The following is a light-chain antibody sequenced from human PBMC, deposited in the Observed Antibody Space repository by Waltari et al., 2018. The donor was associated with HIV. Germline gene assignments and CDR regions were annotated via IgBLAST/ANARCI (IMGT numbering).Light chain of an antibody. CDR2: RSN. CDR3: AAWDDSLSGHVV. Sequence: QCVLSPPPSASGTPGQRVTISCSGCSSNIGSNYVYWNQQLPGTSPKLPIDRSNQQPSGVPGRFSCSRSATSASLAISVLRSEDDADYYCAAWDDSLSGHVVFCGGTKLTVL. J-gene: IGLJ2*01. V-gene: IGLV1-47*01. CDR1: SSNIGSNY.